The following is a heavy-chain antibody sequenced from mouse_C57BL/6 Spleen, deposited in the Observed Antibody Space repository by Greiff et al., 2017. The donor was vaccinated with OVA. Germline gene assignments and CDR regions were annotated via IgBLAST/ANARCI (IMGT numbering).Heavy chain of an antibody. CDR1: GFSLTSYA. D-gene: IGHD1-1*01. Sequence: VQGVESGPGLVAPSQSLSITCTVSGFSLTSYAISWVRQPPGKGLEWLGVIWTGGGTNYNSALKSRLSISKDNSKSQVFLKMNSLQTDDTARYYCARERDYGSSYGGFAYWGQGTLVTVSA. CDR2: IWTGGGT. V-gene: IGHV2-9-1*01. J-gene: IGHJ3*01. CDR3: ARERDYGSSYGGFAY.